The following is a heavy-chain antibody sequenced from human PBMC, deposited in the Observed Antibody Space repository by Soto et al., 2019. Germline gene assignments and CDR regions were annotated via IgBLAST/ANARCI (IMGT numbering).Heavy chain of an antibody. J-gene: IGHJ4*02. CDR2: IYWDDDK. Sequence: QITLKESGPTLVKPTQTLMLTCTFSGFSLSTSGVGVGWIRQPPGKALEWLALIYWDDDKRYSPSLKSRLTITKDTSKNQVVRTMTNMDPVDTATYYCAHSHSITMVRGVIIPYFDYWGQGTLVTVSS. D-gene: IGHD3-10*01. CDR1: GFSLSTSGVG. V-gene: IGHV2-5*02. CDR3: AHSHSITMVRGVIIPYFDY.